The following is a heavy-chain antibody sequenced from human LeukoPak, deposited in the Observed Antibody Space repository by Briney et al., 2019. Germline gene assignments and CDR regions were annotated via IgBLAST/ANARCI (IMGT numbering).Heavy chain of an antibody. CDR1: GFTFSSYS. D-gene: IGHD3-22*01. Sequence: PGGSLRLSCAASGFTFSSYSMNWVRQAPGKGLEWVSYISNSSSTIYYADSVKGRFTISRDNSKNTLYLQMNSLRAEDTAVYYCAREDYYDSSGLPVFDPWGQGTLVTVSS. J-gene: IGHJ5*02. CDR3: AREDYYDSSGLPVFDP. CDR2: ISNSSSTI. V-gene: IGHV3-48*01.